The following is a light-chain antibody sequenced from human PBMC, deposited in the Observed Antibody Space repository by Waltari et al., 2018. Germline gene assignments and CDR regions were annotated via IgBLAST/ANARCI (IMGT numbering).Light chain of an antibody. V-gene: IGLV2-14*03. CDR2: DVF. CDR3: NSYTGSSSWV. Sequence: QSALTQPASVSGSPGQSITISCTGTTSDAGFYNYVSWYQQRPGKAPQLIIYDVFERPSGVSNRFSGSKSGNTASLTISGLLAEDEADYYCNSYTGSSSWVFGGGTKLTVL. J-gene: IGLJ3*02. CDR1: TSDAGFYNY.